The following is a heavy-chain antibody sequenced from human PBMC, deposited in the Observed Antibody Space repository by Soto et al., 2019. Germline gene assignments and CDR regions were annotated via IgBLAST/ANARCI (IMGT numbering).Heavy chain of an antibody. J-gene: IGHJ4*02. Sequence: PGGSLRLSCAASGFTFSSYAMSWVRQAPGKGLEWVSAIRSRDDSTYYADSVKGRFTISRDNSKNTLYLQMSSLRADDTALYYSAKGYCSSTSCSFDYWGQGTLVTVSS. CDR1: GFTFSSYA. CDR2: IRSRDDST. CDR3: AKGYCSSTSCSFDY. V-gene: IGHV3-23*01. D-gene: IGHD2-2*01.